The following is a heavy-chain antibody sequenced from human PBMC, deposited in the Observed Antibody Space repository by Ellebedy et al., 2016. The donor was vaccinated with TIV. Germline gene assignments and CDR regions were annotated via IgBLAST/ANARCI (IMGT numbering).Heavy chain of an antibody. Sequence: GESLKISCAASGFTFSSYAMRWVRQAPGKGLEWVSAISGSGGRTYYADSVKGRFTISRDNSKNTLYLQMNSLRAEDTAVYYCAKADPEWLQLWFYWGQGTLVTVSS. V-gene: IGHV3-23*01. CDR2: ISGSGGRT. D-gene: IGHD5-18*01. CDR3: AKADPEWLQLWFY. J-gene: IGHJ4*02. CDR1: GFTFSSYA.